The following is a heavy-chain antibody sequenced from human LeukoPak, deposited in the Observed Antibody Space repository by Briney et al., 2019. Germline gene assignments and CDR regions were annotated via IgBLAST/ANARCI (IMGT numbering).Heavy chain of an antibody. CDR2: IWYDGSNK. CDR3: AKEGQVGATGFDAFDI. CDR1: GFTFSSYG. V-gene: IGHV3-33*06. Sequence: GGSLRLSCAASGFTFSSYGMHWVRQAPGKGLEWVAVIWYDGSNKYYADSVKGRFTISRDNSKNTLYLQMNSLRAEDTAVYYCAKEGQVGATGFDAFDIWGQGTMVTVSS. D-gene: IGHD1-26*01. J-gene: IGHJ3*02.